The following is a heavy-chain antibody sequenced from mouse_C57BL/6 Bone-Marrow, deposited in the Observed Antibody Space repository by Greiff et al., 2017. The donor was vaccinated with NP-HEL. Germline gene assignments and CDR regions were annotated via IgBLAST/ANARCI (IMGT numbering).Heavy chain of an antibody. J-gene: IGHJ4*01. V-gene: IGHV1-26*01. CDR1: GYTFTDYY. CDR3: ARATDYDYDGAMDF. D-gene: IGHD2-4*01. Sequence: VQLQQSGPELVKPGASVKISCKASGYTFTDYYMNWVKQSHGKSLEWIGDINPNNGGNSYKQKFKGKATLTVDKSSSTAYMELRSLTSEDSAVYYWARATDYDYDGAMDFGGRGTSVTVTA. CDR2: INPNNGGN.